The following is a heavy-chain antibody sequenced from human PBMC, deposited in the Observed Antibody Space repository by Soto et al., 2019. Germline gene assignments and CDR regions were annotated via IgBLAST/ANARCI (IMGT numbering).Heavy chain of an antibody. CDR1: GDSVSSNSAA. CDR2: TYYRSQWYD. J-gene: IGHJ4*02. Sequence: SQTLSLTCAISGDSVSSNSAAWNWIRQSPSRGLEWLGRTYYRSQWYDDYAVSVKSRITINPDTSENQFSLHLNSVTPEDTAVYYCARGGLKDGYNYYFYYWGQGTLFTVSS. CDR3: ARGGLKDGYNYYFYY. V-gene: IGHV6-1*01. D-gene: IGHD1-1*01.